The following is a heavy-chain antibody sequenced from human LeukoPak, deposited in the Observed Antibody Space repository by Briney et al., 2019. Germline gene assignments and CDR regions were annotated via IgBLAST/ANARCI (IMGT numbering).Heavy chain of an antibody. CDR3: ARRNRVRGVIGRARIEAYYYYMDV. Sequence: GASVKVSCKASGYTFTSYDINWVRQATGQGLEWMGWMNPNSGNTGYAQKFQGRVTMTRNTSISTAYMELSSLRSEDTAVYYCARRNRVRGVIGRARIEAYYYYMDVWGKGTTVTISS. D-gene: IGHD3-10*01. V-gene: IGHV1-8*01. CDR1: GYTFTSYD. CDR2: MNPNSGNT. J-gene: IGHJ6*03.